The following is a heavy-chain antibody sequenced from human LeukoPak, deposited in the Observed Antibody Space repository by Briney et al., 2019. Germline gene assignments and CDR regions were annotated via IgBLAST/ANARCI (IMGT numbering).Heavy chain of an antibody. CDR1: GFTFSSYA. D-gene: IGHD3-10*01. CDR3: ATSITMVRGVPRDY. CDR2: ISGSGGST. Sequence: GSLRLSCAASGFTFSSYALHWVRQAPGKGLEWVSAISGSGGSTYYADSVKGRFTISRDNSKNTLYLQMSSLRAEDTAVYYCATSITMVRGVPRDYWGQGTLVTVSS. J-gene: IGHJ4*02. V-gene: IGHV3-23*01.